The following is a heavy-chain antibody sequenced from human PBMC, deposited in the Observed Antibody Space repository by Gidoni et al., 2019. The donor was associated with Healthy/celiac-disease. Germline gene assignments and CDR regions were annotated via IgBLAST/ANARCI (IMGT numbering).Heavy chain of an antibody. J-gene: IGHJ6*02. Sequence: QVQLVESGGGVVQPGRSLRLSCAASGFTFSSYGMHWVRQAPGKGLGWVAVISYDGSNKYYADSVKGRFTISRDNSKNTLYLQMNSLRAEDTAVYYCAKGYSSSWLYYYYYYGMDVWGQGTTVTVSS. V-gene: IGHV3-30*18. CDR3: AKGYSSSWLYYYYYYGMDV. CDR1: GFTFSSYG. CDR2: ISYDGSNK. D-gene: IGHD6-13*01.